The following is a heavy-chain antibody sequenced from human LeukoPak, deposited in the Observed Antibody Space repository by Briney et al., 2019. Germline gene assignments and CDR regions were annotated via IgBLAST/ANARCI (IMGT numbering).Heavy chain of an antibody. CDR2: ISSSGSTI. CDR3: ARDRSIAVAGTLYYYYYYGMDV. Sequence: GGSLRLSCAASGFTFSDYYMSWIRQAPGKGLEWVSCISSSGSTIYYADSVKGRFTISRDNAKNSLYLQMNSLRAEDTAVYCCARDRSIAVAGTLYYYYYYGMDVWGQGTTVTVSS. J-gene: IGHJ6*02. CDR1: GFTFSDYY. D-gene: IGHD6-19*01. V-gene: IGHV3-11*01.